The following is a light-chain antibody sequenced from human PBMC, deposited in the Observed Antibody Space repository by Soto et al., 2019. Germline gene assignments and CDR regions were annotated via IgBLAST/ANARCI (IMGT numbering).Light chain of an antibody. V-gene: IGKV1-5*03. CDR1: QSISSW. J-gene: IGKJ1*01. CDR3: QQYNSYSWT. Sequence: DIKMTQSPSTLSASVRDRVTITCLASQSISSWLAWYQQKPGKAPKLLIYKASSLESGVPSSFSGSGSGTEFTLTISSLQPEDFATYYCQQYNSYSWTFGQGTKVDIK. CDR2: KAS.